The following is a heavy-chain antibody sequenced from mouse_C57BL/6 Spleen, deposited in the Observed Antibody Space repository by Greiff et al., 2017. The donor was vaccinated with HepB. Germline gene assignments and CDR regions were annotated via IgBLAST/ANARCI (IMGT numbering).Heavy chain of an antibody. V-gene: IGHV1-69*01. J-gene: IGHJ4*01. Sequence: VKLQQPGAELVMPGASVKLSCKASGYTFTSYWMHWVKQRPGQGLEWIGEIDPSDSYTNYNQKFKGKSTLTVDKSSSTAYMQLSSLTSEDSAVYYCARRGGTAMDYWGQGTSVTVSS. CDR3: ARRGGTAMDY. CDR2: IDPSDSYT. D-gene: IGHD3-3*01. CDR1: GYTFTSYW.